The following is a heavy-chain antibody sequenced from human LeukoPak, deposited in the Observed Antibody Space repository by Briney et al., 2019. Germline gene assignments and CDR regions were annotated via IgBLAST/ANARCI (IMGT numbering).Heavy chain of an antibody. V-gene: IGHV1-2*02. CDR1: AYTFTCYD. Sequence: GASVKVSCTASAYTFTCYDMHWVRQAPGQGLERMGWINPNSGGTNYAQKFQGRVTMTRDTSISTAYMELSRLRSDDTAVYYCARGTECPHMDGWGKGTTVTVSS. D-gene: IGHD5/OR15-5a*01. J-gene: IGHJ6*03. CDR2: INPNSGGT. CDR3: ARGTECPHMDG.